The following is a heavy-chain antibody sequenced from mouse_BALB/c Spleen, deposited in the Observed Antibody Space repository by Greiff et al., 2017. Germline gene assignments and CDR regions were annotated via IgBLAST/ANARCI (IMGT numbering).Heavy chain of an antibody. CDR2: IDPANGNT. D-gene: IGHD2-4*01. J-gene: IGHJ2*01. CDR1: GFNIKDTY. CDR3: ARDYDYDVDY. Sequence: EVKLVESGAELVKPGASVKLSCTASGFNIKDTYMHWVKQRPEQGLEWIGRIDPANGNTKYDPKFQGKATITADTSSNTAYLQLSSLTSEDTAVYYCARDYDYDVDYWGQGTTLTVSS. V-gene: IGHV14-3*02.